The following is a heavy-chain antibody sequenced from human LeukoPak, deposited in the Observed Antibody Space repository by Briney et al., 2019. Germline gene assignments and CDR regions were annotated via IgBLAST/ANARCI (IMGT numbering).Heavy chain of an antibody. J-gene: IGHJ4*02. CDR3: VKEASRAYFDY. V-gene: IGHV3-23*01. Sequence: GGSLRLSCAASGFTFSSSAMSWVRQAPGKGLEWVPAISGSGSNTYYADSVKGRLTISRDNSKNTLYLQMSSLRAEDTAVYYCVKEASRAYFDYWGQGTLVTVSS. CDR1: GFTFSSSA. CDR2: ISGSGSNT. D-gene: IGHD2-2*01.